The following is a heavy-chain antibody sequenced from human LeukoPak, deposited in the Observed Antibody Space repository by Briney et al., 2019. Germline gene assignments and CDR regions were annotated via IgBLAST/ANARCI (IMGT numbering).Heavy chain of an antibody. V-gene: IGHV4-30-4*08. J-gene: IGHJ4*02. D-gene: IGHD5-12*01. CDR3: ARASGYDYFDY. CDR1: GGSVSGDPYY. CDR2: IYYSGST. Sequence: SETLSLTCTVSGGSVSGDPYYWSWIRQPPGKGLEWIGYIYYSGSTYYNPSLKSRVTISVDTSKNQFSLKLSSVTAADTAVYYCARASGYDYFDYWGQGTLVTVSS.